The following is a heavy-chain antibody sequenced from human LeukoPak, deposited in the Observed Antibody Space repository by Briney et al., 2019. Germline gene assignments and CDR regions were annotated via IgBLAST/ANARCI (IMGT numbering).Heavy chain of an antibody. V-gene: IGHV3-21*01. CDR1: GFTFSSYW. D-gene: IGHD3-10*02. J-gene: IGHJ4*02. CDR3: ARGTMFPYYFDY. Sequence: PGGSLRLSCAASGFTFSSYWMHWVRQAPGKGLEWVSFISSSSSYIYYADSLKGRFTISRDNAKNSLYLQMNSLRAEDTAVYYCARGTMFPYYFDYWGQGTLVTISS. CDR2: ISSSSSYI.